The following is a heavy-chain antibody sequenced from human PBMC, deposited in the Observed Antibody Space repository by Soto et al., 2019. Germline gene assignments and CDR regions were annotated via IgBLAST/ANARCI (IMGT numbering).Heavy chain of an antibody. D-gene: IGHD2-15*01. CDR1: GYTFTGYY. CDR2: INPNSGGT. Sequence: QVQLVQSGAEVKKPGASVKVSCKASGYTFTGYYMHWVRQAPGQGLEWMGWINPNSGGTNYAQKFQGRVTMTRDPSISTAYMELSRLRSDDTAVYYCARDLTAVVVVAASGDYWGQGTLVTVSS. J-gene: IGHJ4*02. V-gene: IGHV1-2*02. CDR3: ARDLTAVVVVAASGDY.